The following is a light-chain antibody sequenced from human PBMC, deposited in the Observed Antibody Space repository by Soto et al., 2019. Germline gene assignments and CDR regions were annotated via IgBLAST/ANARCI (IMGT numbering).Light chain of an antibody. Sequence: IQMTQSPSILSASTGDRVTITCRASQGISSYLAWYQQKPGKAPKLLIYAASTLQSGVPSRFSGSGSGTDFTLTISCLQSEDFATYYCQQYYSYPQTFGQGTKVDIK. J-gene: IGKJ1*01. CDR2: AAS. V-gene: IGKV1-8*01. CDR3: QQYYSYPQT. CDR1: QGISSY.